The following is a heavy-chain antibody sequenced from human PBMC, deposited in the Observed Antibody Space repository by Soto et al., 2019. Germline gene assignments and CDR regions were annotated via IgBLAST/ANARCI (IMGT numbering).Heavy chain of an antibody. CDR2: INPSGGIT. CDR1: GYTFTSFY. CDR3: ASSPAFSSSWYGIPPDPSHGMDV. V-gene: IGHV1-46*01. Sequence: QMQLVQSGAEVKRPGASVRVSCKSSGYTFTSFYIHWVRQAPGQGLEWMGIINPSGGITNFAQRFQGRDTMTRDMSTNTLYMELSSLKSDDTAVYYCASSPAFSSSWYGIPPDPSHGMDVWGQGTTVTVS. J-gene: IGHJ6*02. D-gene: IGHD6-13*01.